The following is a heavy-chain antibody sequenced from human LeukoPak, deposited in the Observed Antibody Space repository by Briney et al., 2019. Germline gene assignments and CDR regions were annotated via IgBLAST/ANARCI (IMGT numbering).Heavy chain of an antibody. CDR2: INSDGSST. CDR3: ARDRNIVVVPAALPSSYYGMDV. Sequence: PGGSLRLSCAASGFTFSSYWMHWVRQAPGKGLVWVSRINSDGSSTSYADSVKGRFTISRDNAKNTLYLQMNSLRAEDTAVYHCARDRNIVVVPAALPSSYYGMDVWGKGTTVTVSS. CDR1: GFTFSSYW. J-gene: IGHJ6*04. V-gene: IGHV3-74*01. D-gene: IGHD2-2*01.